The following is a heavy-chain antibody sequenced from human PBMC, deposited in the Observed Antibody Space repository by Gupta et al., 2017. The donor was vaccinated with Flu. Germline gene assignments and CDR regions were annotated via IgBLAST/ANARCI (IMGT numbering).Heavy chain of an antibody. CDR2: IIPIFGTA. CDR1: GGTFSNYG. Sequence: QVQLVQSGAEVKKPGSSVKVSCKASGGTFSNYGISWVRQAPGQGLEWMGGIIPIFGTANYAQKLQGRVSITADESTRTTYMELSSLRSEDTAVYYCARGSSERREMAVPFDYWGQGTLVTVSS. J-gene: IGHJ4*02. D-gene: IGHD5-24*01. V-gene: IGHV1-69*01. CDR3: ARGSSERREMAVPFDY.